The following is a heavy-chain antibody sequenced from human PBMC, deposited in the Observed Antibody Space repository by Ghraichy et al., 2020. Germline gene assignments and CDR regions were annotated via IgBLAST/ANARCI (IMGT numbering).Heavy chain of an antibody. D-gene: IGHD3-9*01. CDR1: GFTFRSYD. V-gene: IGHV3-23*01. CDR3: TKEPDIRGDY. Sequence: GGSLRLSCAASGFTFRSYDMSWVRQAPGKGLEWVSAISGSGGRTYYADSVKGRFTISRDNAKNTLYLQMNSLRAEDTAVYYCTKEPDIRGDYWGQGTLVTVSS. J-gene: IGHJ4*02. CDR2: ISGSGGRT.